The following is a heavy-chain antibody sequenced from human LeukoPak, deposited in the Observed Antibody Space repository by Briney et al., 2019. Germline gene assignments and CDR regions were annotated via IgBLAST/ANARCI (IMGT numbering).Heavy chain of an antibody. D-gene: IGHD4-17*01. J-gene: IGHJ4*02. CDR1: GGTFSSYA. CDR2: IIPILGIA. CDR3: ARGNDYGALLDY. Sequence: SVKVSCKASGGTFSSYAIGWVRQAPGQGLEWMGRIIPILGIANYAQKFQGRVTITADKSTSTAYMELSSLRSEDTAVYYCARGNDYGALLDYWGQGTLVTVSS. V-gene: IGHV1-69*04.